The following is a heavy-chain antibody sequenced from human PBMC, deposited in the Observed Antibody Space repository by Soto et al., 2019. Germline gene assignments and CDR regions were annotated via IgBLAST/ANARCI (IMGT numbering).Heavy chain of an antibody. CDR1: GGSISSGDYY. D-gene: IGHD5-18*01. V-gene: IGHV4-30-4*01. J-gene: IGHJ6*02. CDR2: IYYSGST. Sequence: SETLSLTCTVSGGSISSGDYYWSWIRQPPGKGLEWIGYIYYSGSTYYNPSLKSRVTISVDTSKNQFSLKLSSVTAADTAVYYCARVVYGYSYGARLLYYYYGMDVWGQGTTVTVPS. CDR3: ARVVYGYSYGARLLYYYYGMDV.